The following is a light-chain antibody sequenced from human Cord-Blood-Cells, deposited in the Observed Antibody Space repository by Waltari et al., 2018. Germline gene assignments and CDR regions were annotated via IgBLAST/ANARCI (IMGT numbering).Light chain of an antibody. CDR2: DVS. Sequence: QSALTQPASVSGSPGQSITISCTGTSSDVGGYNYVSWYQQHPGKGPKLMIYDVSNRPSGVSNRCSGSKSGNTASLTISGLQAEDEADYDCSSYTSSSTLVVFGGGTKLTVL. J-gene: IGLJ2*01. CDR1: SSDVGGYNY. CDR3: SSYTSSSTLVV. V-gene: IGLV2-14*01.